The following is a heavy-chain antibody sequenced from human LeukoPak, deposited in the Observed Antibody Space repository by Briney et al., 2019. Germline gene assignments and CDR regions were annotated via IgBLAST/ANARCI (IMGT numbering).Heavy chain of an antibody. D-gene: IGHD6-19*01. J-gene: IGHJ4*02. CDR1: GFIFSSYA. CDR2: ISGSGGST. Sequence: QSGGSLRLSCAASGFIFSSYAMDWVRQAPGKGLEWVSAISGSGGSTYYADSVKGRFTISRDNSKNTLYLQMNSLRAEDTAVYYCAKGGSGWYLGFDYWGQGTLVTVSS. V-gene: IGHV3-23*01. CDR3: AKGGSGWYLGFDY.